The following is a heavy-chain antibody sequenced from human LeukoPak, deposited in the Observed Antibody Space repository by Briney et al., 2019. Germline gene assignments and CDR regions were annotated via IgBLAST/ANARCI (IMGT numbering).Heavy chain of an antibody. Sequence: SETLSLTCAVYGGSFSGYYWSWIRQPPGKGLEWIGEINHSGSTNYNPSLKSRVTISVDTSKNQFSLKLSSVTAADTAVYYCARGSLSGGMDVWGQGTTVTVSS. V-gene: IGHV4-34*01. CDR2: INHSGST. D-gene: IGHD3-16*01. CDR1: GGSFSGYY. J-gene: IGHJ6*02. CDR3: ARGSLSGGMDV.